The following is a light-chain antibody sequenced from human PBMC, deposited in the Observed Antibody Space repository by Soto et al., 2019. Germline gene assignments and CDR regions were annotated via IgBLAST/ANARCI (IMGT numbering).Light chain of an antibody. V-gene: IGLV2-23*02. CDR3: CSYGGSSTEV. Sequence: QSALTQPASVSGSPGQSVTISCTGSSSDVGGSNLVSWYQHHPGKAPKLMIYGVSNRPSGVANRFSGSKSGNAASLTISGLQAEDEADYYCCSYGGSSTEVFGGGTKLTVL. CDR2: GVS. CDR1: SSDVGGSNL. J-gene: IGLJ1*01.